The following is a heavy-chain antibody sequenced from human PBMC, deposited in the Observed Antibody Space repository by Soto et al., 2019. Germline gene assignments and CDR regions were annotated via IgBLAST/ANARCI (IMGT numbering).Heavy chain of an antibody. CDR3: AREGRDGYRAFDI. J-gene: IGHJ3*02. CDR1: GFTFSSYS. V-gene: IGHV3-21*01. D-gene: IGHD2-21*01. CDR2: ISSSSSYI. Sequence: GGSLRLSCAASGFTFSSYSMNWVRPAPGKGLEWVSSISSSSSYIYYADSVKGRFTISRDNAKNSLYLQMNSLRAEDTAVYYCAREGRDGYRAFDIWGQGTMVTVSS.